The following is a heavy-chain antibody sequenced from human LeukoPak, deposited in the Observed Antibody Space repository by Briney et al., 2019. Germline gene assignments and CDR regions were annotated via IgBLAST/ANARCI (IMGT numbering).Heavy chain of an antibody. J-gene: IGHJ6*02. CDR2: ISSSSSYI. CDR1: GFTFSSHS. CDR3: ARGGVVDGDLYYYYGMDV. D-gene: IGHD4-17*01. V-gene: IGHV3-21*01. Sequence: PGGSLRLSCAASGFTFSSHSMNWVRQAPGKGLEWVSSISSSSSYIYYADSVKGRFTISRDNAKNSLYLQMNSLRAEDTAVYYCARGGVVDGDLYYYYGMDVWGQGTTVTVSS.